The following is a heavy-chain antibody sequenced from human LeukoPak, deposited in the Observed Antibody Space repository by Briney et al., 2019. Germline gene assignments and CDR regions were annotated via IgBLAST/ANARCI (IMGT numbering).Heavy chain of an antibody. V-gene: IGHV3-15*01. CDR3: TTDWDTAMVTGDRYYYGMDV. Sequence: GGSLRLSCAASGFTFSDYYMSWVRQAPGKGLERVGRIKSKTDGGTTDYAAPVKGRFTISRDDSKNTLYLQMNSLKTEDTAVYYCTTDWDTAMVTGDRYYYGMDVWGQGTTVTVSS. D-gene: IGHD5-18*01. CDR1: GFTFSDYY. CDR2: IKSKTDGGTT. J-gene: IGHJ6*02.